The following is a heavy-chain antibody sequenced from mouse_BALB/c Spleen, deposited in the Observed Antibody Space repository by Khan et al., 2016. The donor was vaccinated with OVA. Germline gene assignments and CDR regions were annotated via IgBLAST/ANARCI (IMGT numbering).Heavy chain of an antibody. CDR3: ARHGYVAWFAY. CDR1: GYSFTSYY. Sequence: VQLKQSGPELMKPGASVKISCKASGYSFTSYYIHWVKQSHGKSLEWIGYFDPLNGGTSNNPKFTGKATFTVDKSSSTAYMHLSSLTSDDSAVYYCARHGYVAWFAYWGQGTLVTVSA. D-gene: IGHD2-2*01. J-gene: IGHJ3*01. V-gene: IGHV1S135*01. CDR2: FDPLNGGT.